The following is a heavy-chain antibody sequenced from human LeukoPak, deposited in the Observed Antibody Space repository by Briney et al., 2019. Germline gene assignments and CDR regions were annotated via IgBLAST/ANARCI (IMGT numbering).Heavy chain of an antibody. CDR1: GFTFSSFW. CDR2: INSDGFST. Sequence: GGSLRLSCAASGFTFSSFWIHWVRQVPGKGLVWVSRINSDGFSTSYADSVKGRFTISRDNAKNTLYLQMNSLRAEDTAVYYCARGTSGGYFDYWGQGTLVTVSS. CDR3: ARGTSGGYFDY. J-gene: IGHJ4*02. V-gene: IGHV3-74*01. D-gene: IGHD1-26*01.